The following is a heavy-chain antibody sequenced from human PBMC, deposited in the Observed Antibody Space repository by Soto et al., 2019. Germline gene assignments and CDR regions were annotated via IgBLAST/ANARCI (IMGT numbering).Heavy chain of an antibody. D-gene: IGHD3-3*01. Sequence: ASVKVSCKASGYTFTSYGISWVRQAPGQGLEWMGWISAYNGNTNYAQKLQGRVTMTTDTSTSTAYMELRSLRSDDTAVYYCARDYNDFWSGYYSREYYYGMDVWGQGTTVTVS. J-gene: IGHJ6*02. CDR3: ARDYNDFWSGYYSREYYYGMDV. V-gene: IGHV1-18*01. CDR1: GYTFTSYG. CDR2: ISAYNGNT.